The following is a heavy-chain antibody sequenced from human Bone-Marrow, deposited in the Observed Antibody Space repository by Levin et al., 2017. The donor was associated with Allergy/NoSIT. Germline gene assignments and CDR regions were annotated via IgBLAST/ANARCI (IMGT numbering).Heavy chain of an antibody. CDR3: ARDKGVYGDPSSYNYYYYMDV. CDR1: GYTFSNFG. V-gene: IGHV1-18*01. Sequence: RASVKVSCKTSGYTFSNFGITWVRQAPGQGLEWMGWISAYNGNTNYAQNLQGRVTMTADISTSTAYMELGSLRSDDTAVYYCARDKGVYGDPSSYNYYYYMDVWGKGTTVTVSS. CDR2: ISAYNGNT. D-gene: IGHD4-17*01. J-gene: IGHJ6*03.